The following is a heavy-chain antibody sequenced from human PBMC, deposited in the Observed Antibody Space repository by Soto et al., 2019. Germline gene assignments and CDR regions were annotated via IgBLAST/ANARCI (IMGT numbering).Heavy chain of an antibody. CDR3: ARDFLYSDYSCCLDS. CDR1: EFTFSKYS. J-gene: IGHJ4*02. D-gene: IGHD3-16*01. CDR2: ISYDGRNE. Sequence: GGSLRLSCAASEFTFSKYSMHWVRQAPGKGLEWVAVISYDGRNEHYADSVKGRFTISRDNSKNTVYLQINTLRDEDTAVYFCARDFLYSDYSCCLDSWGQGSLVTVSS. V-gene: IGHV3-30*04.